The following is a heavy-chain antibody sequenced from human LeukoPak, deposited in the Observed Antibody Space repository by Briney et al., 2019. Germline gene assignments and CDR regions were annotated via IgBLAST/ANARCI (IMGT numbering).Heavy chain of an antibody. CDR1: GFTFSSYG. D-gene: IGHD3-3*01. Sequence: GGSLRLSCAASGFTFSSYGMHWVRQAPGKGLEWVSAISGSGGSTYYADSVKGRFTISRDNSKNTLYLQMNSLRAEDTAVYYCAKDVLRFLEWLFQALDYWGQGTLVTVSS. CDR2: ISGSGGST. CDR3: AKDVLRFLEWLFQALDY. J-gene: IGHJ4*02. V-gene: IGHV3-23*01.